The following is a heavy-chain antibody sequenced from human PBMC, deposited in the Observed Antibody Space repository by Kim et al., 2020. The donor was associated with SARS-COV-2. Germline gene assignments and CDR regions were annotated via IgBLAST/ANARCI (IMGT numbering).Heavy chain of an antibody. CDR3: TRHHSGGSWGQY. Sequence: GGSLRLSCAASGFTFSSFWLGWVRQTPGKGLEGVANINQDGTELYYLESVKGRFTIFRDNAKNSQYLQMSSLRVEDTGVYYCTRHHSGGSWGQYWGQGTLVTVSS. V-gene: IGHV3-7*01. CDR2: INQDGTEL. CDR1: GFTFSSFW. J-gene: IGHJ4*02. D-gene: IGHD4-17*01.